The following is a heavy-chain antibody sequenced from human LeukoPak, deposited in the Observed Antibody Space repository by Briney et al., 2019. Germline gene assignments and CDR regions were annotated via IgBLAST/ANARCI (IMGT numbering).Heavy chain of an antibody. J-gene: IGHJ4*02. V-gene: IGHV4-39*07. Sequence: PSETVSLTCTVSGGSISGSSYYWGWIRQPPGKGLEWIGSIYYSGSTYYNPSLKSRVTISVDTSKNQFSLKLSSVTAADTAVYYCAREEEITMIVVGGGFDYWGQGTLVTVSS. CDR3: AREEEITMIVVGGGFDY. CDR1: GGSISGSSYY. D-gene: IGHD3-22*01. CDR2: IYYSGST.